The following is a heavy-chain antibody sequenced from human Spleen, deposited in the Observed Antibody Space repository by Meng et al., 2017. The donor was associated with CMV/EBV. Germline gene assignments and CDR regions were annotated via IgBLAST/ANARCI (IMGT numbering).Heavy chain of an antibody. J-gene: IGHJ5*02. CDR1: GGSFSGYY. CDR3: ARGVVPDQYNWFDP. Sequence: VDGGSFSGYYWSWIRQPPGKGLEWIGEINHSGSTNYNPSLKSRVTISVDTSKNQFSLKLSPVTAADTAVYYCARGVVPDQYNWFDPWGQGTLVTVSS. D-gene: IGHD2-2*01. CDR2: INHSGST. V-gene: IGHV4-34*01.